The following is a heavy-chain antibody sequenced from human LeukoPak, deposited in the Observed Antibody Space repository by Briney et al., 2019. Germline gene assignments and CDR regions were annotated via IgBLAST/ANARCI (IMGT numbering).Heavy chain of an antibody. V-gene: IGHV4-34*01. Sequence: SETLSLTCAVYGGSFSGYYWSWIRQPPGMGLEWIGEINHSGSTNYNPSLKSRVTISVDTSKNQFSLKLSSVTAADTAVYYCARVTLGYCSSTSCYTRYYYYGMDVWGQGTTVTVSS. CDR1: GGSFSGYY. D-gene: IGHD2-2*02. J-gene: IGHJ6*02. CDR2: INHSGST. CDR3: ARVTLGYCSSTSCYTRYYYYGMDV.